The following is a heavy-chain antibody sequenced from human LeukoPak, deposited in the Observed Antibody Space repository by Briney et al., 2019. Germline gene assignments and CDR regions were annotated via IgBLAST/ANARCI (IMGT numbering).Heavy chain of an antibody. CDR2: ISGSASDT. Sequence: GGSLRLSCAASGFSFSDYSMSWIRQAPGKGLEWVSYISGSASDTDYVDSVKGRFIISRDNAKNSLYLQMNSLRAEDTAVYYCARSYSRFDYWGQGTLVTVSS. CDR3: ARSYSRFDY. CDR1: GFSFSDYS. D-gene: IGHD4-11*01. J-gene: IGHJ4*02. V-gene: IGHV3-11*01.